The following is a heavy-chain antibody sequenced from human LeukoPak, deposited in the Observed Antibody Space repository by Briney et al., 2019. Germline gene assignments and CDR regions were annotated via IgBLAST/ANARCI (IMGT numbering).Heavy chain of an antibody. V-gene: IGHV4-59*02. CDR1: GSSVSSYY. D-gene: IGHD6-19*01. CDR2: IYYSGNT. J-gene: IGHJ4*02. CDR3: AKDGRSYSSGWYSDY. Sequence: SSETLSLTCTVSGSSVSSYYWSWIRQPPGKGLEWIGYIYYSGNTNYNPSLKIRVTISLDTSKNQFSLKLSSVTAADTAVYYCAKDGRSYSSGWYSDYWGQGTLVTVSS.